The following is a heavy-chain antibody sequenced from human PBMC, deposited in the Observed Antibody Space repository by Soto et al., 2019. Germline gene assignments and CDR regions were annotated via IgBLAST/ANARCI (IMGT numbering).Heavy chain of an antibody. D-gene: IGHD1-1*01. CDR1: GFTFSNFA. J-gene: IGHJ4*02. V-gene: IGHV3-23*01. CDR3: ANPIPKTGTTSGF. CDR2: ISGSGDDT. Sequence: GGSLRLPCVASGFTFSNFAMAWVRQAPGEGLEWVSAISGSGDDTFYADSMKGRFTISRDNSKDTLYLQINSLRDVDTAVYYCANPIPKTGTTSGFWGQGTLVTVSS.